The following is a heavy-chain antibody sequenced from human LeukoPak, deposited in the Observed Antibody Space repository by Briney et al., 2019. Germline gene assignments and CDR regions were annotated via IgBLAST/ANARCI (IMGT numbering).Heavy chain of an antibody. CDR3: ARDTYSSSWSPLTY. CDR1: GFTFRTFA. J-gene: IGHJ4*02. D-gene: IGHD6-13*01. CDR2: ISGDVNTK. Sequence: GRSLRLSCAASGFTFRTFAMYWVRQAPGKGLEWVATISGDVNTKYYADSVKGRCSISRDNSENMMYLQMNDLRDEDTAVYFCARDTYSSSWSPLTYWGQGTLVTVSS. V-gene: IGHV3-30-3*01.